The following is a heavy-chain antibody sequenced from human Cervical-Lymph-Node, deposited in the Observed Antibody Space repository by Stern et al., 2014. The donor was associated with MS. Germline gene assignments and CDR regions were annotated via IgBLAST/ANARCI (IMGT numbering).Heavy chain of an antibody. CDR3: ARASDDYVWGSYRSDAFDI. CDR1: GGSISSGGYY. Sequence: QVQLVQSGPGLVKPSQTLSLTCTVSGGSISSGGYYWSWFRQHPGKGLEWIGYIYYSGFTYYNPSLKSRVTISVDTSKNQFSLKLSSVTAADTAVYYCARASDDYVWGSYRSDAFDIWGQGTMVTGPS. D-gene: IGHD3-16*02. J-gene: IGHJ3*02. V-gene: IGHV4-31*03. CDR2: IYYSGFT.